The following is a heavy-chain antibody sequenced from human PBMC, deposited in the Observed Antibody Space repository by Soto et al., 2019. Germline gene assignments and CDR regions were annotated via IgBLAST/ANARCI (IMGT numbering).Heavy chain of an antibody. CDR2: IWYDGSNK. Sequence: GGSLRLSCAASGFTFSSYGMHWVRQAPGKGLEWVAVIWYDGSNKYYADSVKGRFTISRDNSKNTLYLQMNSLRAEDTAVYYCARAAPDQLLWDWFDPWGQGTLVTVSS. V-gene: IGHV3-33*01. J-gene: IGHJ5*02. D-gene: IGHD2-2*01. CDR1: GFTFSSYG. CDR3: ARAAPDQLLWDWFDP.